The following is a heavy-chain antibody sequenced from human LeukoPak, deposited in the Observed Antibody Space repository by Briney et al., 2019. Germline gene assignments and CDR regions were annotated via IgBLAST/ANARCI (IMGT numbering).Heavy chain of an antibody. Sequence: SQTLSPTCAISGDSVSSNSAAWNWIRQSPWRALEWLGRTYYRSQWYHEYAGSLKSRITINPDTSKNQFSLQLNSVTPEDTAVYYCARDFRCRSFSSSFDYWGQGTLVTVSS. CDR2: TYYRSQWYH. V-gene: IGHV6-1*01. D-gene: IGHD2-2*01. J-gene: IGHJ4*02. CDR1: GDSVSSNSAA. CDR3: ARDFRCRSFSSSFDY.